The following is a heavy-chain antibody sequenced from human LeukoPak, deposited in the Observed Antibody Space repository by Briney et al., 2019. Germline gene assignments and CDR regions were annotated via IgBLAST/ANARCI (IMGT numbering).Heavy chain of an antibody. CDR2: ISAYNGNT. D-gene: IGHD2-2*01. Sequence: ASVKVSCKASGYTFTSYGISWVRQAPGQGLEWMGWISAYNGNTNYAQKLQGRVTMTTDTSTSTAYMELRSLRSDDTAVYYCARYCSSTSCYRGPYYYYYYMDVWGKGTTVTVSS. J-gene: IGHJ6*03. CDR3: ARYCSSTSCYRGPYYYYYYMDV. V-gene: IGHV1-18*01. CDR1: GYTFTSYG.